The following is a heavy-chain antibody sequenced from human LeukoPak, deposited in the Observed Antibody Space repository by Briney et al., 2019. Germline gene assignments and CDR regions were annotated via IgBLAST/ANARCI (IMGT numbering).Heavy chain of an antibody. CDR1: GGTFSSYA. D-gene: IGHD2-21*02. CDR2: IIPIFGTA. CDR3: ASVTATTYWYFDL. Sequence: SVKVSCKASGGTFSSYAISWVRQAPGQGLEWMGGIIPIFGTANYAQKFQGRVTITTDESTSTAYMELSSLRSEGTAVYYCASVTATTYWYFDLWGRGTLVTVSS. V-gene: IGHV1-69*05. J-gene: IGHJ2*01.